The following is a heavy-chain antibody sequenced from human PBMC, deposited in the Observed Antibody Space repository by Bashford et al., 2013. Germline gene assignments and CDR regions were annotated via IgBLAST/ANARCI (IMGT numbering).Heavy chain of an antibody. CDR2: ISYDGSNK. D-gene: IGHD6-19*01. Sequence: GGSLRLSCAASGFTFSRYGMHWVRQAPGKGLEWVAVISYDGSNKYYADSVKGRFTISRDNSKNTLYLQINSLSPEDTAVYYCAKAQSYYSSGWYWDYYYGMDVWGQGTTVTVSS. J-gene: IGHJ6*02. CDR3: AKAQSYYSSGWYWDYYYGMDV. V-gene: IGHV3-30*18. CDR1: GFTFSRYG.